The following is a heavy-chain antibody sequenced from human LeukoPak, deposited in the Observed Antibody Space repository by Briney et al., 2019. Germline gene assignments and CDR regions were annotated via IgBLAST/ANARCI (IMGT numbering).Heavy chain of an antibody. Sequence: PGGSLRLSCSASGFTFSSYAMHWVRQAPGKGLEYVSAISSNGGSAYYADSVKGRFTISRDNSKNTLYLQMSSLRAEDTAVYYCVKEGSGTVYYYYYGMDVWGQGTTVTVSS. CDR2: ISSNGGSA. CDR3: VKEGSGTVYYYYYGMDV. CDR1: GFTFSSYA. D-gene: IGHD3-10*01. J-gene: IGHJ6*02. V-gene: IGHV3-64D*09.